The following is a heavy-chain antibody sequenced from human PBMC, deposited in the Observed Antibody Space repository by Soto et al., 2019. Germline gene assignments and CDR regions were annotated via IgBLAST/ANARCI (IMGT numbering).Heavy chain of an antibody. CDR2: IYHSGST. CDR3: ASVRGGYYYAMDV. CDR1: GGSISSSNW. J-gene: IGHJ6*02. V-gene: IGHV4-4*02. Sequence: SETLSLACAVSGGSISSSNWWSWVRQPPGKGLEWIGEIYHSGSTNYNPSLKSRVTISVDKSKNQFSLKLSSVTAADTAVYYCASVRGGYYYAMDVWGQGTTVT. D-gene: IGHD3-10*02.